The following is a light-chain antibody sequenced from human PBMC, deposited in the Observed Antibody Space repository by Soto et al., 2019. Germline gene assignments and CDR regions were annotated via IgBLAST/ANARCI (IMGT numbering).Light chain of an antibody. J-gene: IGKJ5*01. CDR3: MQRTHVPIT. V-gene: IGKV2D-29*01. Sequence: DVVVTQTPLSLSVTPGQPSSISCNSSQSLLYSDGKTYLYWYLQRPGQPPQLLIYDVSNRFSGVPDRFSGSGSGTDFTLKISRVEAEDVGVYYCMQRTHVPITFGQGTRLEIK. CDR2: DVS. CDR1: QSLLYSDGKTY.